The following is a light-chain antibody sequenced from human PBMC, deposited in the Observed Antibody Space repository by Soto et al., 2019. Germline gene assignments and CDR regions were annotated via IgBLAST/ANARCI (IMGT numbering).Light chain of an antibody. CDR2: LGF. V-gene: IGKV2-28*01. CDR1: QSLLHSNGYNY. J-gene: IGKJ2*01. CDR3: MQALQTPYT. Sequence: DIVMSQSPLSLPVTPGEAASISCRSSQSLLHSNGYNYLDWYLQKPGQSPQLLIYLGFNRASGVPDRFSGSGSGTDFTLKISRVEAEDVGVYYCMQALQTPYTFGQGTKLEIK.